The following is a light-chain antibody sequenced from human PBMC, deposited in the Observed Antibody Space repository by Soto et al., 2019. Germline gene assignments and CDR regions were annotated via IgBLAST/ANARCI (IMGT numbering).Light chain of an antibody. Sequence: EIVLTQSPGTLSLSPGERATLSCRASQSVGSPYLAWYQQKPGQAPKLLIYGASSRATDIPDRFSGSGSGTDFTLTISRLEPEDFAVYYCQQYGSSPFTFGPGTKSGYQT. CDR3: QQYGSSPFT. CDR2: GAS. V-gene: IGKV3-20*01. CDR1: QSVGSPY. J-gene: IGKJ3*01.